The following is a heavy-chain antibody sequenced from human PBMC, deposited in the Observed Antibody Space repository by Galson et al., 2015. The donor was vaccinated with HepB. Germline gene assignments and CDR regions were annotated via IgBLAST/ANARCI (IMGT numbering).Heavy chain of an antibody. Sequence: SLRLSCAASGFTFSYYAMSWVRQAPGKGLEWVSAITPSGDNTYSADSVKGRFTISRDNSKKMVYLQMNSLRAEDTALYYCGKDPVRASYRPYGMDVWGQGTTVTVSS. CDR3: GKDPVRASYRPYGMDV. V-gene: IGHV3-23*01. CDR1: GFTFSYYA. D-gene: IGHD3-16*02. CDR2: ITPSGDNT. J-gene: IGHJ6*02.